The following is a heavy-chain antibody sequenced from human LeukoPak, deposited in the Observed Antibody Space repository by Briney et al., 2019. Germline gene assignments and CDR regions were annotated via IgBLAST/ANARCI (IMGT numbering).Heavy chain of an antibody. Sequence: ASVKVSCKTSGYTFYDYGSSWVRPAPGQGLEWMGWIGADTGNTNVAQKLQDRVTMTTDTSTSTAYMELRSLTSDDTAVYYCARDSRETGSTSDFDFWGQGTLVTVSS. CDR1: GYTFYDYG. V-gene: IGHV1-18*04. J-gene: IGHJ4*02. D-gene: IGHD1-7*01. CDR2: IGADTGNT. CDR3: ARDSRETGSTSDFDF.